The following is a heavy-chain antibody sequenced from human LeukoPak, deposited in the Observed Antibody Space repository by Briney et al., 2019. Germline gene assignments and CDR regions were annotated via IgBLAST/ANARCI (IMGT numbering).Heavy chain of an antibody. J-gene: IGHJ4*02. CDR1: GFTFSSHA. CDR2: ISYTGRDK. CDR3: ARASSMTPVTMDFDY. D-gene: IGHD4-17*01. Sequence: GGSLRLSCAASGFTFSSHAMHWVRQAPGKGLEWLTFISYTGRDKYYADSVKGRFTTSRDNSKNPLYLQMNSLRAEDPALYYCARASSMTPVTMDFDYWGQGTLVTVSS. V-gene: IGHV3-30*04.